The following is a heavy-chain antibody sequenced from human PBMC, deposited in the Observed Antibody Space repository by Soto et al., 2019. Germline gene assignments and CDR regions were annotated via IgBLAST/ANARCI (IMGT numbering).Heavy chain of an antibody. V-gene: IGHV4-39*01. D-gene: IGHD1-26*01. CDR1: GGSISSSSYY. J-gene: IGHJ4*02. CDR2: IYYSGAT. Sequence: PSETLSLTCTVSGGSISSSSYYWGWIRQPPGKGLEWIGSIYYSGATYYNPSLKTRVAISVDTSKNQFSLKLSSVTAADTAAYYCARHRWLQWERYYFDYWGQRALVTVAS. CDR3: ARHRWLQWERYYFDY.